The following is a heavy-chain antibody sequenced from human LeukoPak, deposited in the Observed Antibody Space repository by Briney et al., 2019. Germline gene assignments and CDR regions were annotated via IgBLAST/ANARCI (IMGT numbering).Heavy chain of an antibody. V-gene: IGHV1-69*06. J-gene: IGHJ4*02. D-gene: IGHD3-22*01. Sequence: GASVKVSCKASGYTFTGYYMHWVRQAPGQGLEWMGGIIPIFGTANYAQKFQGRVTITADKSTSTAYVELSSLRSEDTAVYYCARGLTGYDSSGYYLDYWGQGTLVTVSS. CDR3: ARGLTGYDSSGYYLDY. CDR1: GYTFTGYY. CDR2: IIPIFGTA.